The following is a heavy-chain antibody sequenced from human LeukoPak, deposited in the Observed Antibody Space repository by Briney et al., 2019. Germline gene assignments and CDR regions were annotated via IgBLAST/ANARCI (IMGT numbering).Heavy chain of an antibody. CDR3: AKARLWFGELDY. J-gene: IGHJ4*02. Sequence: PGGSLRLSCAASGFTFISYAMSWVRQAPGKGLEWVSAISGSGGSTYYADSVKGRFTISRDNSKNTLYLQMNSLRAEDTAVYYCAKARLWFGELDYWGQGTLVTVSS. V-gene: IGHV3-23*01. CDR2: ISGSGGST. CDR1: GFTFISYA. D-gene: IGHD3-10*01.